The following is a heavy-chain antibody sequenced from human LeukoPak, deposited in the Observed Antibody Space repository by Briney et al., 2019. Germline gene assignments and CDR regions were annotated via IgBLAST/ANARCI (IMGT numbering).Heavy chain of an antibody. CDR3: ARLCHRPYYFDY. J-gene: IGHJ4*02. CDR1: GFTFSSYK. Sequence: GGSLRLSCAASGFTFSSYKMNWVRQAPGKGLEWVSYISSSGSTIYYADSVKGRFTISRDNAKNSLYLQMNSLRAGDTAVYYCARLCHRPYYFDYWGQGTLVTVSS. CDR2: ISSSGSTI. V-gene: IGHV3-48*03. D-gene: IGHD2-2*01.